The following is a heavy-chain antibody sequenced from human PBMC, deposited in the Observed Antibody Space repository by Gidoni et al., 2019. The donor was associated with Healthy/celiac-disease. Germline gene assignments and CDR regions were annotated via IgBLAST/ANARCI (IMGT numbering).Heavy chain of an antibody. CDR2: IKQDGSEK. Sequence: EVQLVESGGGLVQPGGSLRLSCAASGFTFSSYWMSWVRQAPGKGLEWVANIKQDGSEKYYVDAVKGRFTISRDNAKNSLYLQMNSLRAEDTAVYYCARARDIGGGNSALNYWGQGTLVTVSS. D-gene: IGHD2-21*02. V-gene: IGHV3-7*03. J-gene: IGHJ4*02. CDR3: ARARDIGGGNSALNY. CDR1: GFTFSSYW.